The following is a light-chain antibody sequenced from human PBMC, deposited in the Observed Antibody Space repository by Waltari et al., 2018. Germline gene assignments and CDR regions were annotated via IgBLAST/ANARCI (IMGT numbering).Light chain of an antibody. Sequence: DIQMTQSPSSLSASVGDRVPITCRASQGISNSLAWYQQKPGKAPKLLLYAASRLESGVPSRFSGSGSGTDYTLTISSLQPEDFATYYCQQYYSTLLLTFGGGTKVEIK. CDR3: QQYYSTLLLT. CDR2: AAS. J-gene: IGKJ4*01. CDR1: QGISNS. V-gene: IGKV1-NL1*01.